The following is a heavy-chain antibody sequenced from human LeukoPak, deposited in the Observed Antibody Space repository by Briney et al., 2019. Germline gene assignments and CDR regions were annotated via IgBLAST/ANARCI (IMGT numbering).Heavy chain of an antibody. CDR3: TTDRMIYATNWAVSWFDP. J-gene: IGHJ5*02. Sequence: SGGSLRLSCAASGITFTNAWLTWVRQAPGKGLEWVGRVKTKGDGGAADYAAPVKGRFTISRDDSTKTLYLQMNSLKTEDTAVYYCTTDRMIYATNWAVSWFDPRGQGTLVTVSS. D-gene: IGHD2-8*01. CDR2: VKTKGDGGAA. CDR1: GITFTNAW. V-gene: IGHV3-15*01.